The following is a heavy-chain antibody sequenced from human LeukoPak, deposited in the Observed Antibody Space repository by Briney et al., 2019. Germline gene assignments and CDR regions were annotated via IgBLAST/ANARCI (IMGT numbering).Heavy chain of an antibody. CDR3: TTDGYGDYDYYYGMDV. J-gene: IGHJ6*02. CDR2: IKSKTDGGTT. D-gene: IGHD4-17*01. CDR1: GFTFSNAW. Sequence: GGSLRLSCAASGFTFSNAWMSWVRQAPGKGLEWVGRIKSKTDGGTTDYAAPVKGRFTISRNDSKNTLYLQMNSLKTEDTAVYYCTTDGYGDYDYYYGMDVWGQGTTVTVSS. V-gene: IGHV3-15*01.